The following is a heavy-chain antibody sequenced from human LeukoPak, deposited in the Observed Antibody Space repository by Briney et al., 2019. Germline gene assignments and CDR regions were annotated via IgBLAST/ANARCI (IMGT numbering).Heavy chain of an antibody. CDR3: VKGDNDILTGYYNSFDY. V-gene: IGHV3-23*01. J-gene: IGHJ4*02. Sequence: GGSLRLSCAASGFTFSSYAMSWVRQAPGKGLEWVSGISGSGDNTYYADSVKGRFTISRDNSRDTLYLQMSSLRAEDTALYYCVKGDNDILTGYYNSFDYWGQGTLVTVSS. CDR1: GFTFSSYA. CDR2: ISGSGDNT. D-gene: IGHD3-9*01.